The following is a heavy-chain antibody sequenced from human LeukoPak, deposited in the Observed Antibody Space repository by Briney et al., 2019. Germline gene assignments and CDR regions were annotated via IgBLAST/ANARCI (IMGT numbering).Heavy chain of an antibody. CDR1: GNSISSGSYY. D-gene: IGHD1-1*01. CDR2: IYTSGST. Sequence: SETLSLTCTVFGNSISSGSYYWSWIRQPAGKGLEWIGRIYTSGSTKYNPSLKSRVTISLDTSKNQFSLKVSSVTAADTAMYYCATTRWTSERGGFDYWGQGTLVTVSS. CDR3: ATTRWTSERGGFDY. V-gene: IGHV4-61*02. J-gene: IGHJ4*02.